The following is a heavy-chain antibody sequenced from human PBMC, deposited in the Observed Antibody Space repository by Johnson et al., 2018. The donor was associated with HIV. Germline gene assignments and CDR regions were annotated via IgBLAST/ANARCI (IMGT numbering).Heavy chain of an antibody. Sequence: QVQLVESGGGVVQPGGSLRLSCAASGFTFSSYGMHWVRQAPGKGLEWVAFISYDGSNKYYADSVKGRFTISRDNAKNTLYLQMNSLRAEDTAVYYCARGQGHGFDIWGQGTMVTVSS. CDR3: ARGQGHGFDI. CDR1: GFTFSSYG. V-gene: IGHV3-30*19. J-gene: IGHJ3*02. CDR2: ISYDGSNK.